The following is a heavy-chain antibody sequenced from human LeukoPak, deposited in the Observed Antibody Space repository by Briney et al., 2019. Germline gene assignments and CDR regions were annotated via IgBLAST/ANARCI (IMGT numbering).Heavy chain of an antibody. CDR3: ARGQEHLWSHKDY. CDR2: IGGGGSYI. V-gene: IGHV3-21*01. CDR1: GFTFSSYN. Sequence: GGSLRLSCAASGFTFSSYNMNWVRQAPGKGLEWVSSIGGGGSYIFYADSVKGRFTISRDNAKNSLSLQMNSLRAEDTAVYYCARGQEHLWSHKDYWGQGTLVTVSS. D-gene: IGHD3-10*01. J-gene: IGHJ4*02.